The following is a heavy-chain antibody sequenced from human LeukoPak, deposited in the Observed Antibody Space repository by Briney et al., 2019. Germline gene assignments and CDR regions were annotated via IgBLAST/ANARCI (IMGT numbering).Heavy chain of an antibody. CDR2: ISNDGNIK. CDR1: GFTFSNYG. D-gene: IGHD4-17*01. J-gene: IGHJ4*02. CDR3: AKGPNVSRGTYYGHFDY. Sequence: LPGGSLRLSCAASGFTFSNYGMHWVRHAPGTGLEWVAVISNDGNIKLYECSVKGRFTISRDNSKNTVSLQMNSLRDEDTAVYYCAKGPNVSRGTYYGHFDYWGQGTLVTVSS. V-gene: IGHV3-30*18.